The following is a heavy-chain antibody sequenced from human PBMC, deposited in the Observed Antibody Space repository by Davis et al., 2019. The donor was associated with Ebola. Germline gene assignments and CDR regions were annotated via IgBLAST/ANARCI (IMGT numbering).Heavy chain of an antibody. Sequence: GGSLRLSCAASGFTFSSYAMHWVRQAPGKGLEWVAVISYDGSNKYYADSVKGRFTISRDNSKNTLYLQMNSLRAEDTAVYYCARHGGGSGYDYWGQGTLVTVSS. D-gene: IGHD5-12*01. CDR1: GFTFSSYA. J-gene: IGHJ4*02. CDR2: ISYDGSNK. V-gene: IGHV3-30*04. CDR3: ARHGGGSGYDY.